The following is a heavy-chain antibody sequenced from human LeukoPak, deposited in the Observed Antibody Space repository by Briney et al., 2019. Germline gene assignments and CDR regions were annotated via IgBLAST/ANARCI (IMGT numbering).Heavy chain of an antibody. CDR2: ISSSGSTI. CDR3: ARISGDYENWFDP. D-gene: IGHD4-17*01. V-gene: IGHV3-11*01. Sequence: PGGSLRLSCAASGFTFSDDYMSWIRQAPGKGLEWFSYISSSGSTIYYADSVKGRFTISRDNAKNSLYLQMNSLRAEDTAVYYCARISGDYENWFDPWGQGTLVTVSS. CDR1: GFTFSDDY. J-gene: IGHJ5*02.